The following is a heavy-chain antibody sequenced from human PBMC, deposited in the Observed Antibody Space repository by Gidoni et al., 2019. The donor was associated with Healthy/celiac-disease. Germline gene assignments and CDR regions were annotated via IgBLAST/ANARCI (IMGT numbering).Heavy chain of an antibody. CDR1: GFTFNSFA. J-gene: IGHJ4*02. D-gene: IGHD2-2*01. CDR2: ISGSGDTT. CDR3: ARGVSASCFSALEY. Sequence: EVQLLESGGDLVQPGGSLRLSCAASGFTFNSFAMTWVRQAPGKGLEWVSCISGSGDTTASAGSVKGRFTISRDTSKNTLFLQMNSLRAEDTAMYYCARGVSASCFSALEYWGRGTLVTVSS. V-gene: IGHV3-23*01.